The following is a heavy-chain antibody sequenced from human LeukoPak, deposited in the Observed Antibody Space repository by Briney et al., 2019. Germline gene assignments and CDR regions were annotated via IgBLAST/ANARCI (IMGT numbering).Heavy chain of an antibody. V-gene: IGHV3-48*01. D-gene: IGHD6-19*01. Sequence: PGGSLTLSCAASGFTLSSYRVNWVRPPQGKGRGWDSYISSSSSTIYYADSVKGRFTISRDNAKNSLYLQMNSLRAEDTAVYYCARVRSGSSGWYYWGEGDYYLDYWGQGTLVTVSS. J-gene: IGHJ4*02. CDR2: ISSSSSTI. CDR1: GFTLSSYR. CDR3: ARVRSGSSGWYYWGEGDYYLDY.